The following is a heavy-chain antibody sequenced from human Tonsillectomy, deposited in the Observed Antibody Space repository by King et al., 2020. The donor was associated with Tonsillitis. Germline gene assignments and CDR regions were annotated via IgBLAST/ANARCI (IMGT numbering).Heavy chain of an antibody. CDR1: GFTFSSFE. J-gene: IGHJ6*03. CDR2: ISSSGSTI. V-gene: IGHV3-48*03. D-gene: IGHD4-11*01. Sequence: EQLVQSGGGLVQPGGSLRLSCAASGFTFSSFEMNWVRQAPGKGLEWVSYISSSGSTIYYADSVKGRFTISRDNAKNSLYLQMNSLRAEDTAVYYCARVNKATTVTTLNDYSYSYMDVWGKGTTVTVSS. CDR3: ARVNKATTVTTLNDYSYSYMDV.